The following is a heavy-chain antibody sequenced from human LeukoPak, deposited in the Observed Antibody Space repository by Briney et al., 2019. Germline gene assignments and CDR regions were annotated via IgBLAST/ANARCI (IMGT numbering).Heavy chain of an antibody. D-gene: IGHD3-22*01. CDR1: GFTFDDYA. CDR3: AKANYYDSSGWIGY. V-gene: IGHV3-9*01. Sequence: PGGSLRLSCAASGFTFDDYAMHWVRQAPGKGLEWVSGISWNSGSIGYADSVKGRFTISRDNAKNSLYLQMSSLRAEDTALYYCAKANYYDSSGWIGYWGQGTLVTVSS. J-gene: IGHJ4*02. CDR2: ISWNSGSI.